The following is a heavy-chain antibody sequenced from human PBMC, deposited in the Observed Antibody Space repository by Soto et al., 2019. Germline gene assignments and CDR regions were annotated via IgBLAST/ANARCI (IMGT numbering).Heavy chain of an antibody. CDR3: ARGGLGSLDY. D-gene: IGHD1-26*01. Sequence: SETLSLTCTVSGGSVSSGSYYWSWIRQPPGKGLEWIGYIYYSGSTNYNPSLKSRVTISVDTSKNQFSLKLSSVTAADTAVYYCARGGLGSLDYWGQGTLVTVSS. CDR1: GGSVSSGSYY. CDR2: IYYSGST. J-gene: IGHJ4*02. V-gene: IGHV4-61*01.